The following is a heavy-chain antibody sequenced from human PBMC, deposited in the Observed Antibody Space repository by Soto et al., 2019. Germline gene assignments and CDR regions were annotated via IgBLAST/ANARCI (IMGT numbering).Heavy chain of an antibody. V-gene: IGHV4-39*01. J-gene: IGHJ4*02. CDR2: IYYSGST. Sequence: QLQLQESGPGLVKPSETLSLTCTVSGGSITSSSYDWGWIRQPPGKGLEWIGNIYYSGSTYYNPSLKSRVTISVDTSKNQFSLKLSSVTAADTAVYYCMLGSGWKDFDYWGQGTLVTVSS. D-gene: IGHD3-22*01. CDR3: MLGSGWKDFDY. CDR1: GGSITSSSYD.